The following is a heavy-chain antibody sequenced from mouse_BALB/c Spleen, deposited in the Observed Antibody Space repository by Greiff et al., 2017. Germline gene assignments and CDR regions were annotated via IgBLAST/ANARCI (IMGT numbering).Heavy chain of an antibody. D-gene: IGHD1-1*01. J-gene: IGHJ1*01. CDR2: IWGDGST. Sequence: VQVVESGPGLVAPSQSLSITCTVSGFSLTGYGVNWVRQPPGKGLEWLGMIWGDGSTDYNSALKSRLSISKDNSKSQVFLKMNSLQTDDTARYYCARDGGSSYGYFDVWGAGTTVTVSS. CDR3: ARDGGSSYGYFDV. V-gene: IGHV2-6-7*01. CDR1: GFSLTGYG.